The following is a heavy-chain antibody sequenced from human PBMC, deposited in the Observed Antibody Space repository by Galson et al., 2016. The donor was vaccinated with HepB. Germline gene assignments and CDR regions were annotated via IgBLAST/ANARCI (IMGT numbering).Heavy chain of an antibody. J-gene: IGHJ4*02. D-gene: IGHD2-21*01. Sequence: SVKVSCKASGYIFTNFAVQWVRQAPGQRPEWMGWINPGNGKTKFSQNFQGRITILRDTSASTAYMELSHLRSEDTAICYCARALGDFWGPGTLVTVSS. V-gene: IGHV1-3*01. CDR3: ARALGDF. CDR1: GYIFTNFA. CDR2: INPGNGKT.